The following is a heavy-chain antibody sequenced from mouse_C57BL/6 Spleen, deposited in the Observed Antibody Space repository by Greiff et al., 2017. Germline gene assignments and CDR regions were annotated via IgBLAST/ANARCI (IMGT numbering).Heavy chain of an antibody. CDR1: GFSLTSYG. Sequence: VMLVESGPGLVQPSQSLSITCTVSGFSLTSYGVHWVRQSPGKGLEWLGVIWRGGSTDYNAAFMSRLSITKDNSKSQVFFKMNSLQADDTAIYYCDKKRGYSNYVNYYAMDYWGQGTSVTVSS. CDR3: DKKRGYSNYVNYYAMDY. V-gene: IGHV2-5*01. CDR2: IWRGGST. J-gene: IGHJ4*01. D-gene: IGHD2-5*01.